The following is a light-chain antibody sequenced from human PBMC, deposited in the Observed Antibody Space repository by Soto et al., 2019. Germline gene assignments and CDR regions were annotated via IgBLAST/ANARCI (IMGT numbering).Light chain of an antibody. J-gene: IGKJ5*01. CDR2: DAS. V-gene: IGKV3-11*01. CDR3: QQGGNWPLT. Sequence: EIVLTQSPATLSLSPGEGATVSCRASQSVSSHLAWYHQKRGQAPRLLIYDASSRASGIPARFSGRGSGTDFTLTISYLEPEDFAIYYCQQGGNWPLTFGQGTRLEIK. CDR1: QSVSSH.